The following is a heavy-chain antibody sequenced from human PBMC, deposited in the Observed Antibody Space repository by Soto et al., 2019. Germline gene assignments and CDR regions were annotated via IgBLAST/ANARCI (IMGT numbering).Heavy chain of an antibody. CDR3: ARDIGSSGWSNYYYGMDV. J-gene: IGHJ6*02. Sequence: GASVKVSCKASGGTFSSYAISWVRQAPGQGLEWMGGIIPIFGTANYAQKFQGRVTITADESTSTAYMELSSLRSEDTAVYYCARDIGSSGWSNYYYGMDVWGQGTTVTVSS. CDR1: GGTFSSYA. D-gene: IGHD6-19*01. V-gene: IGHV1-69*13. CDR2: IIPIFGTA.